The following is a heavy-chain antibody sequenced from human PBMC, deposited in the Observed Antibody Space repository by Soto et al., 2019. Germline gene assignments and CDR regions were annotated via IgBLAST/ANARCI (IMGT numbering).Heavy chain of an antibody. CDR2: IIVSHDRP. CDR1: GYTFTAHS. Sequence: QVQLVQSGTEVKEPGASVRVSCKASGYTFTAHSLPWARQVPGQGLEWMGWIIVSHDRPRYAPQFQGRLTFETDRIATTAYMQLTRLTPEDPAVYFCARAPEHGVPGDYWGQGTPVVVYS. CDR3: ARAPEHGVPGDY. V-gene: IGHV1-3*01. D-gene: IGHD2-8*01. J-gene: IGHJ4*02.